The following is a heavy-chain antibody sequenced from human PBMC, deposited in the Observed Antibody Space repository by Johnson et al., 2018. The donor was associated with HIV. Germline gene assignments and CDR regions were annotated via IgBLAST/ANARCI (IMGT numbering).Heavy chain of an antibody. V-gene: IGHV3-30*04. CDR1: GFTFSSYA. D-gene: IGHD3-10*01. CDR2: ISYDGSNK. Sequence: QMLLVESGGGLVQPGGSLRRSCAASGFTFSSYAMHWVRQAPGKGLEWVAVISYDGSNKYYADSVKGRFTISRDNSKNTLYLQMNSLRAEDTAVYYCARDSPGEITMVQGVIGIWGQGTMVTVSS. J-gene: IGHJ3*02. CDR3: ARDSPGEITMVQGVIGI.